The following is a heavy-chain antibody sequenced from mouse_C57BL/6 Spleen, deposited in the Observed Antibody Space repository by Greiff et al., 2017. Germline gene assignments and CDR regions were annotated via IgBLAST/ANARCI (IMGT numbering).Heavy chain of an antibody. J-gene: IGHJ3*01. V-gene: IGHV1-18*01. Sequence: VQLQQSGPELVKPGASVKIPCKASGYTFTDYNMDWVKQSHGKSLEWIGDINPNNGGTIYNQKFKGKVTLTVDKSSSTAYMELRSLTSEDTAVYYCARYDDYYGSSPRFGYWGQGTLVTVSA. CDR3: ARYDDYYGSSPRFGY. CDR1: GYTFTDYN. CDR2: INPNNGGT. D-gene: IGHD1-1*01.